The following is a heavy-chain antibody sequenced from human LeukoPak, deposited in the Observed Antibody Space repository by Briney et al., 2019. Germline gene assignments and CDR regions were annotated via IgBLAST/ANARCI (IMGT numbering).Heavy chain of an antibody. J-gene: IGHJ6*02. Sequence: GGSLRLSCAASGFTVSSYYMNWVRQAPGKGLEWVAVISYDGSNKYYADSVKGRFTISRDNSKNTLYLQMNSLRADDTAVYYCARDKAGDYGMDVWGQGTTVTVSS. D-gene: IGHD3-10*01. CDR3: ARDKAGDYGMDV. CDR1: GFTVSSYY. CDR2: ISYDGSNK. V-gene: IGHV3-30*03.